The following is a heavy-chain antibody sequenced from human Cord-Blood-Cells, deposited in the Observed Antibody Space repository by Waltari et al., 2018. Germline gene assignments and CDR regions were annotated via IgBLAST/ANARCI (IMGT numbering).Heavy chain of an antibody. D-gene: IGHD3-10*01. CDR1: VYSFTSYW. Sequence: EVQLVQSGVEVKKPGESLKISCKGSVYSFTSYWIGWVRQMPGKGLEWMGIIYPSDSDTRYRPSFQGQVTISADKSISTAYLQWSSLKASDTAMYYCARPAMVRGVITPLDGAFDIWGQGTMVTVSS. J-gene: IGHJ3*02. V-gene: IGHV5-51*01. CDR2: IYPSDSDT. CDR3: ARPAMVRGVITPLDGAFDI.